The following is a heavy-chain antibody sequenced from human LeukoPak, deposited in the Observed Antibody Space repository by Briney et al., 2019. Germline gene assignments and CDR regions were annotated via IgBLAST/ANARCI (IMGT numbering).Heavy chain of an antibody. CDR2: IRYDASNE. V-gene: IGHV3-30*02. D-gene: IGHD2-21*01. J-gene: IGHJ4*02. Sequence: GGSLRLSCSASGFTFSTYGMHWVRQAPDKGLEWVAFIRYDASNEYYTDSVKGRFTISRDNSKSTLYLQMNSLGVEDTAVYYCCGDFDYWGQGTLVTVPS. CDR3: CGDFDY. CDR1: GFTFSTYG.